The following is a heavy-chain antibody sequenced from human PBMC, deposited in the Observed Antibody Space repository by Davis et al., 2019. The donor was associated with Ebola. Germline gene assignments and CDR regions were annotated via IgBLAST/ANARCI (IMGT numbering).Heavy chain of an antibody. CDR2: IRDKANHYAT. D-gene: IGHD2-21*02. J-gene: IGHJ1*01. CDR3: ARGDCGNDCFYFQH. V-gene: IGHV3-73*01. Sequence: PGGSLRLSCAASGFTFSGSAMHWVRQPSGKGLEWVGRIRDKANHYATASAASVEGRFTFSRDDSKNTAYLQMNSLRTEDTAVYYCARGDCGNDCFYFQHWGQGTLVTVSS. CDR1: GFTFSGSA.